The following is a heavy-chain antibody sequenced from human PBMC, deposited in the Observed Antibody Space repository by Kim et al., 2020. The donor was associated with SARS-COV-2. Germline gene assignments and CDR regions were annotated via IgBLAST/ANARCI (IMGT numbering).Heavy chain of an antibody. Sequence: SETLSLTCTVSGGSISSYYWSWIRQAPGKGLEWIGYIYSSGSATYNPSFKSRVTMSVDTSKNQFSLKLTSVTAADTAVYYCERDERERNSDYSFDYWGQGTLVTVSS. J-gene: IGHJ4*02. V-gene: IGHV4-59*13. CDR2: IYSSGSA. D-gene: IGHD4-4*01. CDR1: GGSISSYY. CDR3: ERDERERNSDYSFDY.